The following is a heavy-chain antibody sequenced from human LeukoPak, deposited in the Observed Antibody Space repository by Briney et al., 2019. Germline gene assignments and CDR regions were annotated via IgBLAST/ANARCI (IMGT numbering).Heavy chain of an antibody. Sequence: VASVKVSCKASGYTFTSYYMHWVRQAPGQGLEWMGGIIPIFGTANYAQKFQGRVTITADESTSTAYMELSSLRSEDTAVYYCARVNYYGSGSQYYFDYWGQGTLVTVSS. D-gene: IGHD3-10*01. CDR2: IIPIFGTA. CDR3: ARVNYYGSGSQYYFDY. J-gene: IGHJ4*02. V-gene: IGHV1-69*13. CDR1: GYTFTSYY.